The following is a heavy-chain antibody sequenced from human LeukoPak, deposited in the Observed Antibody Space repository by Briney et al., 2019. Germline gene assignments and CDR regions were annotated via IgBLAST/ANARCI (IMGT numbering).Heavy chain of an antibody. V-gene: IGHV3-7*01. CDR2: IKQDGSEK. D-gene: IGHD3-3*01. CDR1: GFTFSSYW. J-gene: IGHJ6*03. Sequence: PGGSLRLSCAASGFTFSSYWMSWVRQAPGKGLEWVANIKQDGSEKYYVDSVKGRFTISRDNAKNSLYLQMNSLRAEDTAVYYCARCFYDFWSGYYRAPYYYYYMDVWGKGTTVTVSS. CDR3: ARCFYDFWSGYYRAPYYYYYMDV.